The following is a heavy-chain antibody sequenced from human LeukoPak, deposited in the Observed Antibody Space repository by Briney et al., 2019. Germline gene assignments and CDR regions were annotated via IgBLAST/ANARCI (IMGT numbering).Heavy chain of an antibody. CDR1: GYSLKDYF. V-gene: IGHV1-2*02. CDR3: ARADSSDNSYSIGYLDP. J-gene: IGHJ5*02. CDR2: INSKSGDT. Sequence: GASVKVSCKASGYSLKDYFIHWVRQAPGQGPEWLGWINSKSGDTDYGQQFRGRIKMTRDMAISTIYLELHSLRLDDTAIYYCARADSSDNSYSIGYLDPRGQGSLVTVSS. D-gene: IGHD2-21*02.